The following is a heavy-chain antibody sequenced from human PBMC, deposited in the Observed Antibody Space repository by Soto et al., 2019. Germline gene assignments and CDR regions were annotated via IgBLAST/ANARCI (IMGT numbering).Heavy chain of an antibody. CDR3: AKDRLYSYGYYYYYGMDV. J-gene: IGHJ6*02. Sequence: QVQLVESGGGVVQPGRSLRLSCAASGFTFSSYGMHWVRQAPGKGLEWVAVISDDGSNKYYADSVKGRFTISRDNSKNTLYLQMNSLRAEDTAVYYCAKDRLYSYGYYYYYGMDVWGQGTTVTVSS. CDR2: ISDDGSNK. D-gene: IGHD5-18*01. V-gene: IGHV3-30*18. CDR1: GFTFSSYG.